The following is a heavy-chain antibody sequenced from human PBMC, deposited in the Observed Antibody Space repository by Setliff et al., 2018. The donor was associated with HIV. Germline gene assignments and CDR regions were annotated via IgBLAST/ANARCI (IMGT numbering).Heavy chain of an antibody. CDR1: GGSITSGGYN. Sequence: SETLSLTCTVSGGSITSGGYNWIWIRQHPERGLEWIGYVDFGFRRFFNPSLKSRLTMSVDRSKNQFSLKLTSVTAADTAVYYCASPFQYSGHDRFDFWGQGTLVTVSS. J-gene: IGHJ4*02. CDR3: ASPFQYSGHDRFDF. D-gene: IGHD5-12*01. CDR2: VDFGFRR. V-gene: IGHV4-30-4*01.